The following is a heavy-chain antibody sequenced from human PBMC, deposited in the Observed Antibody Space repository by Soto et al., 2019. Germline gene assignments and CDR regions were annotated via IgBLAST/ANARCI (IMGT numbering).Heavy chain of an antibody. V-gene: IGHV4-31*03. D-gene: IGHD3-10*01. CDR3: AREPFGSNWFDP. J-gene: IGHJ5*02. CDR2: IYYSGST. CDR1: GGSISSGGYY. Sequence: SETLSLTCTVSGGSISSGGYYWSWIRQHPGKGLEWIGYIYYSGSTYYNPSLKSRVTISVDTSKNQFSLKLSSVTAADTAVYYCAREPFGSNWFDPWGQGTLVTVSS.